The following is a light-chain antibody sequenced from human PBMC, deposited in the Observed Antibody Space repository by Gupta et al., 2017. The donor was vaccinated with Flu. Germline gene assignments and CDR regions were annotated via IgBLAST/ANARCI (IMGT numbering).Light chain of an antibody. CDR2: KAS. V-gene: IGKV1-5*03. CDR1: QTIDSW. Sequence: RVTITFRASQTIDSWLAWYQKKPGRAPKSLIYKASSLETGVPSRFSGSGSGTEFSLTISSLQPDDFATYYCQQYRSSPWTFGQGTKVEIK. CDR3: QQYRSSPWT. J-gene: IGKJ1*01.